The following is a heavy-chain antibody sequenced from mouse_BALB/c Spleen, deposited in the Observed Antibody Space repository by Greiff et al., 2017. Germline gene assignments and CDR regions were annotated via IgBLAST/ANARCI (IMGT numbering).Heavy chain of an antibody. CDR2: INPNNGGT. V-gene: IGHV1-18*01. D-gene: IGHD2-10*02. J-gene: IGHJ3*01. Sequence: LVEPGASVKIPCKASGYTFTDYNMDWVKQSHGKSLEWIGDINPNNGGTIYNQKFKGKATLTVDKSSSTAYMELRSLTSEDTAVYYCARPYGNHFAYWGQGTLVTVSA. CDR3: ARPYGNHFAY. CDR1: GYTFTDYN.